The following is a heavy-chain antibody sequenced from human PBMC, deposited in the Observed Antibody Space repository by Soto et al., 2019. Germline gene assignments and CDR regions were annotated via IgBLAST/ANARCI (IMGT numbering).Heavy chain of an antibody. V-gene: IGHV4-59*01. CDR1: GGSISSYY. CDR3: ARFVTTENWFDP. D-gene: IGHD4-4*01. J-gene: IGHJ5*02. Sequence: PSETLSLTCTVSGGSISSYYWSWIRQPPGKGLEWIGYIYYSGSTNYNPSLKSRVTISVDTSKNQFSLKLSSVTAADTAVYYCARFVTTENWFDPWGQGTLVTVSS. CDR2: IYYSGST.